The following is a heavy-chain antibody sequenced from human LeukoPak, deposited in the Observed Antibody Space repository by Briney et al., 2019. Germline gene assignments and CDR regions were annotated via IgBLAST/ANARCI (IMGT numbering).Heavy chain of an antibody. Sequence: ASVTVSFKASGGTFSIYAISWVRQAPGQGLEWMGWIKPNSGGTRSAQKFQGRVTMTRDTSISTAYMELSSLRYDDTAVYYCATNILVRDIINWFDHWGQGTLVSVSS. V-gene: IGHV1-2*02. J-gene: IGHJ5*02. CDR2: IKPNSGGT. CDR1: GGTFSIYA. CDR3: ATNILVRDIINWFDH. D-gene: IGHD3-10*01.